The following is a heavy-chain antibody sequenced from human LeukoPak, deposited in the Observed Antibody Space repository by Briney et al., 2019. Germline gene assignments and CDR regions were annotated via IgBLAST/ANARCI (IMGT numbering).Heavy chain of an antibody. CDR3: ARDGEMATNPYYFDY. CDR2: ISSSSSAI. V-gene: IGHV3-48*02. D-gene: IGHD5-24*01. CDR1: GFTFSDAW. Sequence: GGSLRLSCAASGFTFSDAWMNWVRQAPGKGPQWVSYISSSSSAIYYADSVRGRFTISRDNAKNSLYLQMNSLRDEDTAVYYCARDGEMATNPYYFDYWGQGTLVTVSS. J-gene: IGHJ4*02.